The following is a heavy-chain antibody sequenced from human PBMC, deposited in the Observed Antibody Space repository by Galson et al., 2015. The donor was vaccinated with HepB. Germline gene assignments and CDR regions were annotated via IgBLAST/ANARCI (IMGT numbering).Heavy chain of an antibody. CDR3: AKPRYHLYDYVWGSYRFDY. CDR2: ISYDGSNK. D-gene: IGHD3-16*02. J-gene: IGHJ4*02. CDR1: GFTFSSYG. V-gene: IGHV3-30*18. Sequence: SLRLSCAASGFTFSSYGMHWVRQAPGKGLEWVAVISYDGSNKYYADSVKGRFTISRNNSKNTLYLQMNSLRAEDTAVYHCAKPRYHLYDYVWGSYRFDYWGQGTLVTVSS.